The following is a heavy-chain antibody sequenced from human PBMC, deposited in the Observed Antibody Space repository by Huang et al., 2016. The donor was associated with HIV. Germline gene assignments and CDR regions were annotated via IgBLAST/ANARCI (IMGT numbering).Heavy chain of an antibody. CDR2: ISYDGNNK. CDR1: GFTFTSYG. Sequence: QVQLAESGGGVVQPGNSLRLSCEASGFTFTSYGMHWVRQAPRKGLEWVEAISYDGNNKNYADSVKGRFTISRDNSKNTLSLQMNSLRPEDTAVYYCAKDKLQWELLYGMDVWGQGTTVTVSS. V-gene: IGHV3-30*18. J-gene: IGHJ6*02. D-gene: IGHD1-26*01. CDR3: AKDKLQWELLYGMDV.